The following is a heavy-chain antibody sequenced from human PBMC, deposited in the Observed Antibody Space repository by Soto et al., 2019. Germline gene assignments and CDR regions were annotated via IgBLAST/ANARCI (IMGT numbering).Heavy chain of an antibody. V-gene: IGHV3-48*02. CDR2: ISSSSSTI. CDR1: GFTFSSYS. CDR3: ARDRRRDGYNDAFDI. D-gene: IGHD5-12*01. J-gene: IGHJ3*02. Sequence: GGSLRLSCAASGFTFSSYSMNWVRQAPGKGLEWVSYISSSSSTIYYADSVKGRFTISRDNAKNSLYLQMNSLRDEDTAVYYCARDRRRDGYNDAFDIWGQGTMVTVSS.